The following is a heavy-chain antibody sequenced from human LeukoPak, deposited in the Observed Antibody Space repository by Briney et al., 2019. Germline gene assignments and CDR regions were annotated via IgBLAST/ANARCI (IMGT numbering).Heavy chain of an antibody. CDR2: IYHSGST. J-gene: IGHJ4*02. D-gene: IGHD3-22*01. CDR3: ARIAVVLPHFDY. V-gene: IGHV4-38-2*02. Sequence: SETLSLTCTVSGYSINNGYYWAWIRQPPGKGLQWIGSIYHSGSTNYNPSLKSRVTISVDTSKNQFSLKLSSVNVADTAVYYCARIAVVLPHFDYWGQGTLVTVSS. CDR1: GYSINNGYY.